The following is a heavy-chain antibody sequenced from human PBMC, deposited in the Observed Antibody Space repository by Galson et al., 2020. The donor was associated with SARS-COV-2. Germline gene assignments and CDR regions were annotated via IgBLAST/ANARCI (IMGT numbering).Heavy chain of an antibody. CDR3: ARSYYDFWSGPPDYGMDV. V-gene: IGHV4-39*01. J-gene: IGHJ6*02. CDR2: IYYSGST. D-gene: IGHD3-3*01. CDR1: GCSISSSSYY. Sequence: ETSETLSLTCTVSGCSISSSSYYWGWIRQPPGKGLEWIGSIYYSGSTYYNPSLKSRVTISVDTSKNQFSLKLSSVTAADTAVYYCARSYYDFWSGPPDYGMDVWGQGTTVTVSS.